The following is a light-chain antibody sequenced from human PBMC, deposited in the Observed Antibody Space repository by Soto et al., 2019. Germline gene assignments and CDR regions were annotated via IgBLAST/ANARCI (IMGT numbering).Light chain of an antibody. CDR3: QQYNDFQYT. CDR2: KAT. J-gene: IGKJ2*01. V-gene: IGKV1-5*03. CDR1: QSIGSG. Sequence: DIQMTQSPSTLSASVGDGVTITCRASQSIGSGLAWYQQKPGKAPKLLIYKATNLQRGVQSRFSGSGSGTDFSLTISSLQPVDSATYYCQQYNDFQYTFGQGTKLEI.